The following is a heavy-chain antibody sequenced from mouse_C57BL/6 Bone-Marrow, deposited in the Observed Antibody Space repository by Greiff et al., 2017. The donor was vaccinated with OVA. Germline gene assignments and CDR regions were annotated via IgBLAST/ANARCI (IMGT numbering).Heavy chain of an antibody. V-gene: IGHV3-1*01. CDR1: GYSITSGYD. CDR2: ISYSGST. CDR3: ARGNWDDFDY. Sequence: EVQRVESGPGMVKPSQSLSLTCTVTGYSITSGYDWHWIRHFPGNKLEWMGYISYSGSTNYNPSLKSRISITHDTSKNHFFLKLNSVTTEDTATYYCARGNWDDFDYWGQGTTLTVSS. D-gene: IGHD4-1*01. J-gene: IGHJ2*01.